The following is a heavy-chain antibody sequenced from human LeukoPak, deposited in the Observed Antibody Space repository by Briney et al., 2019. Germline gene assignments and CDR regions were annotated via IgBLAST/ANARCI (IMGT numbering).Heavy chain of an antibody. CDR1: GSTFSSYG. CDR2: IRYDGSNK. J-gene: IGHJ6*03. D-gene: IGHD2-15*01. V-gene: IGHV3-30*02. CDR3: AKDQCGGGSCYTYYYMDV. Sequence: GGSLRLSCAASGSTFSSYGMHWARQAPGKGLEWVAFIRYDGSNKYYADSVKGRFTISRGNPKNTLYLQMNSLRAEDTAVYYCAKDQCGGGSCYTYYYMDVWGKGTTVTISS.